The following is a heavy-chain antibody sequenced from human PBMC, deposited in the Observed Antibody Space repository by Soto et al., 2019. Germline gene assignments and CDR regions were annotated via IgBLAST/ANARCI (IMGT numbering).Heavy chain of an antibody. CDR3: AKVSERNYYYYYYMDV. V-gene: IGHV3-74*01. CDR2: INGDGSST. CDR1: GFTFSSYW. Sequence: QPGGSLRLSCXASGFTFSSYWMHWVRQAPGKGLVWVSGINGDGSSTSYADSVKGRFTISRDNAKNTLYLQMNSLRAEDTAVYYCAKVSERNYYYYYYMDVWGKGTTVTVSS. D-gene: IGHD1-1*01. J-gene: IGHJ6*03.